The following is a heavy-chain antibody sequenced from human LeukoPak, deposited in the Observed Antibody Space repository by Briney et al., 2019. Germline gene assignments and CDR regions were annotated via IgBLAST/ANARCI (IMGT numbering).Heavy chain of an antibody. CDR2: INWNGGRK. D-gene: IGHD2-2*01. J-gene: IGHJ4*02. CDR1: GFTFDDYE. CDR3: AREGVVVSAAVDY. Sequence: GGSLRLSCAASGFTFDDYEMSWVRQAPGKGLGWVAGINWNGGRKGYADSVKGRFTISRDNAKNSLYLQMNSLRAEDTAVYYCAREGVVVSAAVDYWGQGTLVTVSS. V-gene: IGHV3-20*04.